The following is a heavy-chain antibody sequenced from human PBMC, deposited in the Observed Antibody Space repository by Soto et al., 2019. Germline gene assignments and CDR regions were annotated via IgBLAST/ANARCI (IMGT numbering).Heavy chain of an antibody. J-gene: IGHJ6*02. D-gene: IGHD2-15*01. Sequence: SQTLSLTRVISGDSVSRNSAAWNWIRQSPSRGLEWQGRTYYRSKWYNDYAVSVKSRITINPDTTKNQFSLHLNSVTPEDTAVYYCARDRDIVVVVAAPGLYGMDVWGQGTTVTVSS. CDR3: ARDRDIVVVVAAPGLYGMDV. CDR1: GDSVSRNSAA. V-gene: IGHV6-1*01. CDR2: TYYRSKWYN.